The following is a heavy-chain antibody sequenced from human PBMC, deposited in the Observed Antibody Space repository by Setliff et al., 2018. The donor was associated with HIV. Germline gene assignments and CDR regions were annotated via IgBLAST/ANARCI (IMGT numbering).Heavy chain of an antibody. Sequence: GASVKVSCKASGYTFTSYSINWVRQAPGQGLEWMGWINTNTGNPTYAQDFTGRFVFSLDTSVSTAYLQISILKAEDTAVYYCARGDTIFGVVYYFDYWGQGTLVTVSS. CDR2: INTNTGNP. CDR3: ARGDTIFGVVYYFDY. V-gene: IGHV7-4-1*02. J-gene: IGHJ4*02. D-gene: IGHD3-3*01. CDR1: GYTFTSYS.